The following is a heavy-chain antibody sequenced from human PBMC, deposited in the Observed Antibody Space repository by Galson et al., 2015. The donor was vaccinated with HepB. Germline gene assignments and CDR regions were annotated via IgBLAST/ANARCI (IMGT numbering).Heavy chain of an antibody. V-gene: IGHV3-21*01. CDR2: ISSSSSYI. J-gene: IGHJ4*02. CDR3: ARGGKGSGSYLVR. D-gene: IGHD1-26*01. CDR1: GFTFSSYS. Sequence: SLRLSCAASGFTFSSYSMNWVRQAPGKGLEWVSSISSSSSYIYYADSVKGRFTISRDNAKNSLYLQMNSLRAEDTAVYYCARGGKGSGSYLVRWGQGTLVTVSS.